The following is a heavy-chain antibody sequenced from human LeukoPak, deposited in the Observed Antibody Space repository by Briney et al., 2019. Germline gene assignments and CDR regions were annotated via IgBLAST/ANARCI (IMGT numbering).Heavy chain of an antibody. Sequence: PGGSLRLSCEASGFVFSYYTFHWVRQAPGKGLEWVAFIRYDGNNQYYADSVKGRFSISRDNSKSTVDLQMNSLRAEDTAVYYCASLQNVPSYYYYYVMDVWGQGTSVTVSS. CDR1: GFVFSYYT. V-gene: IGHV3-30*02. CDR3: ASLQNVPSYYYYYVMDV. CDR2: IRYDGNNQ. D-gene: IGHD2/OR15-2a*01. J-gene: IGHJ6*02.